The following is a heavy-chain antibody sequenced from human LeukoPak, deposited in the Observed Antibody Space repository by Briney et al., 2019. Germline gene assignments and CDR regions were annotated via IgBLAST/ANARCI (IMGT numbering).Heavy chain of an antibody. Sequence: SERLSLTCAVYGGSFGGYYWSLIRQPPGKGLEWIGEINHSGSTNYNPSLKSRVTISVDTSKNQFSLKLSSVTAGDTAVYYCARERRVYFDYWGQGTLVTVSS. CDR3: ARERRVYFDY. CDR2: INHSGST. CDR1: GGSFGGYY. J-gene: IGHJ4*02. V-gene: IGHV4-34*01.